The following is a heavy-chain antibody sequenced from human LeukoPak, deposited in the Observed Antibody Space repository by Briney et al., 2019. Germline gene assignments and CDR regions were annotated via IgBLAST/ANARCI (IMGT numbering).Heavy chain of an antibody. CDR1: GGSITRYY. D-gene: IGHD3-10*01. V-gene: IGHV4-4*07. Sequence: SETLSLTCTVSGGSITRYYWSWIRQSAGKGLEWIGRIYITGSTTYNPSLKSRITMSLDTSKNQFSLRLSSVTAADAAVYYCARDSGTTGEVKFDPWGQGTLVTVSS. CDR2: IYITGST. CDR3: ARDSGTTGEVKFDP. J-gene: IGHJ5*02.